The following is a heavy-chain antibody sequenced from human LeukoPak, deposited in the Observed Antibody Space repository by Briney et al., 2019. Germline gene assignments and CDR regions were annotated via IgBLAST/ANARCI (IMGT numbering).Heavy chain of an antibody. Sequence: TSETLSLTCAVYGGSFSGYYWSWIRQPPGKGLEWIGEINHSGSTNHNPSLKSRVTISVDTSKNQFSLKLSSVTAADTAVYYCARAPIAAPHFDYWGQGTLVTVSS. CDR2: INHSGST. CDR3: ARAPIAAPHFDY. J-gene: IGHJ4*02. V-gene: IGHV4-34*01. D-gene: IGHD6-6*01. CDR1: GGSFSGYY.